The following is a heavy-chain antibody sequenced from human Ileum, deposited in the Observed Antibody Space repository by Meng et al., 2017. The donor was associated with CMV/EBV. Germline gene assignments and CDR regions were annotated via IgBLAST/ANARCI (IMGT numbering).Heavy chain of an antibody. CDR3: ARGLGRFCSSNSCAFDP. D-gene: IGHD2-2*01. Sequence: YTFTSYDINWVRQATGQGLEWMGWTNPNTGNTGYAQKFQGRVTMTSNTSISTAYMELSSLTSEDTAVYFCARGLGRFCSSNSCAFDPWGQGTLVTVSS. J-gene: IGHJ5*02. V-gene: IGHV1-8*01. CDR2: TNPNTGNT. CDR1: YTFTSYD.